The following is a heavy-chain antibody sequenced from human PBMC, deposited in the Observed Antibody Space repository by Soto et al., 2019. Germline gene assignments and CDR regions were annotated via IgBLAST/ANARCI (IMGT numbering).Heavy chain of an antibody. CDR3: ARYSGSYWHYLDF. V-gene: IGHV1-46*01. J-gene: IGHJ4*02. Sequence: ASVKVSCKASGYTFTTYYMHWVRQAPGQGLEWMGIISPDGGRTSYAQKFRGHVTISADTSVSTAYLQWRSLKATDSAIYYCARYSGSYWHYLDFWGQGTLVTVSS. D-gene: IGHD1-26*01. CDR1: GYTFTTYY. CDR2: ISPDGGRT.